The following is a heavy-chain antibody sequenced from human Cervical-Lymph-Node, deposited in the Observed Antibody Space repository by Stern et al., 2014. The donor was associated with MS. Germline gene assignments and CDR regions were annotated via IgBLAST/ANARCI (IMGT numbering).Heavy chain of an antibody. CDR2: IYVSGST. J-gene: IGHJ4*02. D-gene: IGHD3-9*01. Sequence: QVQLQESGPGLVKPSGTLSLTCAVSGDSISNYNWWSWVRQSPGKGLEWIGEIYVSGSTHYNPSLESRVIMSVDRSNNQLSLKLPAVTAADTALYYCARRGGRRLVHFDYWGQGILVTVSS. CDR3: ARRGGRRLVHFDY. CDR1: GDSISNYNW. V-gene: IGHV4-4*02.